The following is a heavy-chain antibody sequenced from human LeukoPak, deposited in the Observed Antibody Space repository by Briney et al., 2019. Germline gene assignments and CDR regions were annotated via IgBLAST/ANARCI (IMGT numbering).Heavy chain of an antibody. D-gene: IGHD2-2*01. CDR1: GFTFSSYA. CDR3: AKGYQLLAPD. Sequence: AGGSLRLSCAASGFTFSSYAMHWVRQAPGKGLEWVAVISYDGSNKYYADSVKGRFTTSRDNSKNTLYLQMNSLTAEDTAVYYCAKGYQLLAPDWGQGTLVTVSS. CDR2: ISYDGSNK. J-gene: IGHJ4*02. V-gene: IGHV3-30*07.